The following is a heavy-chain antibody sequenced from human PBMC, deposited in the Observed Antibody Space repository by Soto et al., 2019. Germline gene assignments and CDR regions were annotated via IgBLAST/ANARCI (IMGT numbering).Heavy chain of an antibody. V-gene: IGHV1-3*01. CDR3: ARGQQLLHGY. CDR1: GYTFTNYA. D-gene: IGHD6-19*01. CDR2: INAGNGDT. J-gene: IGHJ4*02. Sequence: GASVKVSCKASGYTFTNYAMHWVRQAPGQRLEWMGWINAGNGDTKYSQKFQGRVTITSDTSASTAYMELSSLSFEDTAVYYCARGQQLLHGYWGQGTLVTVSS.